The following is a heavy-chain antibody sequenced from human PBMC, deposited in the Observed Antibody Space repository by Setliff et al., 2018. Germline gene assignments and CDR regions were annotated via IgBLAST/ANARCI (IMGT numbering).Heavy chain of an antibody. D-gene: IGHD3-22*01. Sequence: WASVKVSCKASGYPLTAYYIHWVRQAPGQGLEWMGWISPHTGVANYAQKFQGRVAMTRDTSINTAYMELTSLTSDDAALYYCVRGQGPRTVVAIPFDHWGQGTLVTVSS. CDR1: GYPLTAYY. CDR2: ISPHTGVA. CDR3: VRGQGPRTVVAIPFDH. J-gene: IGHJ4*02. V-gene: IGHV1-2*02.